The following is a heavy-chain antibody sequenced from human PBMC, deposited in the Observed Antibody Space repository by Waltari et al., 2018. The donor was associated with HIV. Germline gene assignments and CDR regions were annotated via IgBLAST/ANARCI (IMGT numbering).Heavy chain of an antibody. CDR2: IGRMCDYI. J-gene: IGHJ4*02. CDR3: VRHINSGYDY. D-gene: IGHD5-12*01. Sequence: EVQLVESGGGLVKPGGSLRLSCAASGFTFSSFSMNWVRQAPGKGLGCVAYIGRMCDYIYYADSVKRRFTISRDNAKNSLFLQMNSLRGEDTAVYYCVRHINSGYDYWGQGTLVTVSS. V-gene: IGHV3-21*01. CDR1: GFTFSSFS.